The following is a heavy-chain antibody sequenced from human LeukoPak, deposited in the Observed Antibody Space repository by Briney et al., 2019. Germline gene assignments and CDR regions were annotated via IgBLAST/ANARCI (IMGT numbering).Heavy chain of an antibody. D-gene: IGHD3-22*01. Sequence: SGPTLVNPTETLTLTCTLSVFSLSTGGVGVGWIREPPGKALEWLTLIKWTHGKRYSPSLTSRLTITNDTSKNQVVLTMTNMDPVDTATYYCAHSLYYYDSSGYYWGFDPWGQGTLVNVSS. CDR2: IKWTHGK. V-gene: IGHV2-5*01. CDR3: AHSLYYYDSSGYYWGFDP. CDR1: VFSLSTGGVG. J-gene: IGHJ5*02.